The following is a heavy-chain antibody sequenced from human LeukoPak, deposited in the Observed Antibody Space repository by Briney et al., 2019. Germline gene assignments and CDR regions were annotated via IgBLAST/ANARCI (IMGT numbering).Heavy chain of an antibody. V-gene: IGHV3-66*01. CDR2: LYRGGNT. J-gene: IGHJ4*02. Sequence: GGTLRLSCAASGFTFSSYWMRWVRQAPGKGLEWVSVLYRGGNTYYADSVRGRFTISRDNSKNMVYLQMNSLTAEDTAVYYCARDRIEGATSDFDYWGQGTLVTVSS. CDR1: GFTFSSYW. D-gene: IGHD2-21*01. CDR3: ARDRIEGATSDFDY.